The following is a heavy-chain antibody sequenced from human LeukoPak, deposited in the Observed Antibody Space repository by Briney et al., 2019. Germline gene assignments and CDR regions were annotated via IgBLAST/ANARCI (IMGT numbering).Heavy chain of an antibody. V-gene: IGHV3-43*02. CDR2: ISGDGGST. J-gene: IGHJ6*02. CDR1: GFHFRDFS. D-gene: IGHD6-13*01. CDR3: AQDSSSWYVYYYYGMDV. Sequence: PGGSLRLSCAASGFHFRDFSMHWVRQAPGKGLEWVSLISGDGGSTYYADSVKGRFTISRDNSKNSLYLQMNSLRTEDTALYYCAQDSSSWYVYYYYGMDVWGQGTTVTVSS.